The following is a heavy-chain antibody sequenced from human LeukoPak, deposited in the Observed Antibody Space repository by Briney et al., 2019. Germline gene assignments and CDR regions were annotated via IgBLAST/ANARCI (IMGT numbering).Heavy chain of an antibody. Sequence: SETLSLTCTVSGGSISSYYWSWIRQPPGKGLEWIGYIYSSGSTNYNPSLKSRVTISVDTSKNQFSLKLSSVTAADTAVYYCARDCGIAAAGYYYYYMDVWGKGTTVTVSS. J-gene: IGHJ6*03. CDR3: ARDCGIAAAGYYYYYMDV. CDR1: GGSISSYY. CDR2: IYSSGST. D-gene: IGHD6-13*01. V-gene: IGHV4-59*01.